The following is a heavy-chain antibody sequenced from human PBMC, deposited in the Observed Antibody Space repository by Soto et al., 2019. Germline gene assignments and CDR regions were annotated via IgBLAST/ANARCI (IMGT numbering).Heavy chain of an antibody. CDR2: ISYDGSNK. Sequence: VISYDGSNKYYADSAKGRFTIPRDNSKNTLYLQMNSLRAEDTAVYYCAKDLSGTAGIAICYCCYVMEVWGQRSSV. J-gene: IGHJ6*02. V-gene: IGHV3-30*18. D-gene: IGHD1-7*01. CDR3: AKDLSGTAGIAICYCCYVMEV.